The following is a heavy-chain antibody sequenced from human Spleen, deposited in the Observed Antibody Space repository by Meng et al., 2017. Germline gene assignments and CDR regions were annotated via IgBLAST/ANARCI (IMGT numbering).Heavy chain of an antibody. Sequence: SETLSLTCTVSGGSIDSRSYYWGWIRQPPGKGLEWIGSSYYSGNTYYNPSLRSRVTISVDKSMKQFSLRLTSVTAADTALYYCARGKYSGTYSGWFDPWGQGTLVTVSS. J-gene: IGHJ5*02. D-gene: IGHD1-26*01. CDR2: SYYSGNT. CDR1: GGSIDSRSYY. V-gene: IGHV4-39*07. CDR3: ARGKYSGTYSGWFDP.